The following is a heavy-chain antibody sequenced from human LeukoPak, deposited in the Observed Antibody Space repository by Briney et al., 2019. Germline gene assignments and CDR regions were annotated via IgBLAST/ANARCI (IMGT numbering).Heavy chain of an antibody. CDR1: GFTFSSYA. CDR2: ISGSGGST. CDR3: AAYCSSTSCYTAPGAFDI. V-gene: IGHV3-23*01. Sequence: PGGSLRLSCAASGFTFSSYAMSWVRQAPGKGLEWVSAISGSGGSTYYADSVKGRFTISRDNSKNTLYLQMNSLRAEDTAVYYCAAYCSSTSCYTAPGAFDIWGQGTMVTVSS. D-gene: IGHD2-2*02. J-gene: IGHJ3*02.